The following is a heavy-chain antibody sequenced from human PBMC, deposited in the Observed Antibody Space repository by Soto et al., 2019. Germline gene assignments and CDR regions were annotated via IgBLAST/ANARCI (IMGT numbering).Heavy chain of an antibody. CDR1: GFTFSSYA. D-gene: IGHD3-9*01. J-gene: IGHJ4*02. Sequence: PGGSLRLSCAASGFTFSSYAMSWVRQAPGEGLEWVSSISGSGTSTYYADSVKGRFTISRDNSKNTLYLQMNSLRAEDTAVYYCAKLYDILTGPVDYWGQGTLVTVSS. CDR2: ISGSGTST. V-gene: IGHV3-23*01. CDR3: AKLYDILTGPVDY.